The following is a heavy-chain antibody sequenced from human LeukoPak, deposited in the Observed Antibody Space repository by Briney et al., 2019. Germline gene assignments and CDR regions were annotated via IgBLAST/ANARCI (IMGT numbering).Heavy chain of an antibody. J-gene: IGHJ6*03. CDR2: ICGTGT. D-gene: IGHD3-16*02. CDR3: ARHIGGGIEDMDV. Sequence: SETLSLTCTVSVDSIGTYYWSCIRHSPRKGLELIGYICGTGTKYNPSLQSRITISVDRSRNQFFLKMSSVTAANTAVYYCARHIGGGIEDMDVWGKGTKVIVSS. V-gene: IGHV4-59*08. CDR1: VDSIGTYY.